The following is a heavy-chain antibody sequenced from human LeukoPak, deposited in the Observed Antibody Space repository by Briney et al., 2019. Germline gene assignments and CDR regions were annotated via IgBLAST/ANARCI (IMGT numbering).Heavy chain of an antibody. CDR2: IYYSGST. V-gene: IGHV4-39*01. Sequence: PSETLSLTCTVSGGSMSRSSYYWGWNRQPPGKGLEWIGSIYYSGSTYYNPSLKSRVTISVDTSKNQFSLMLSSVTATDTAVYYCARHSSGWFRSAFDIWGQGTMVTVSS. CDR1: GGSMSRSSYY. D-gene: IGHD6-19*01. CDR3: ARHSSGWFRSAFDI. J-gene: IGHJ3*02.